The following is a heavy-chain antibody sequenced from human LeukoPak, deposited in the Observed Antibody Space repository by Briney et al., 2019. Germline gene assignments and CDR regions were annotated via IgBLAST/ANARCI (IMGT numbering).Heavy chain of an antibody. D-gene: IGHD5-18*01. Sequence: SETLSLTCTVSGASISSGTYYWSWIRQHPGKGLEWIGYIYYNRSIYYNPSLKSRVTISVDTSKNQSSLKLSSVTAADTAVYYCARDLLDTAMVHYWYFDLWGRGTLVTVSS. J-gene: IGHJ2*01. CDR1: GASISSGTYY. CDR3: ARDLLDTAMVHYWYFDL. CDR2: IYYNRSI. V-gene: IGHV4-31*03.